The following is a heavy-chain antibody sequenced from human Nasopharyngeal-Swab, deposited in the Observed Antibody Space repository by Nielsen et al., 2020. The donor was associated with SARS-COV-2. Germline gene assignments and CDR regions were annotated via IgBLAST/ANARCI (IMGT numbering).Heavy chain of an antibody. CDR1: GFTFSSYS. V-gene: IGHV3-21*01. CDR2: ISSSSSYI. J-gene: IGHJ4*02. CDR3: AIDRGYSSSPPHDN. Sequence: GGSLRLSCAASGFTFSSYSMNWVSQAPGKGLEWVSSISSSSSYIYYADSVKGRFTISRDNAKNSLYLQMNSLRAEDTAVYYCAIDRGYSSSPPHDNWGQGTLVTVSS. D-gene: IGHD6-13*01.